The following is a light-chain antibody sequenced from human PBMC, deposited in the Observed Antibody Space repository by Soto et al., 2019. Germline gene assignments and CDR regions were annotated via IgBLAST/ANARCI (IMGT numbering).Light chain of an antibody. V-gene: IGKV1-39*01. Sequence: DLQMTQSPSSLSASVGDRVTITCRASQSISSYLNWYQQKPGKAPKLLIYDASSLQSGVPSRFSGSGSGTDFTLTISSLQPEDFATYYCQQSYSTLLTFGGGTKVEIK. CDR3: QQSYSTLLT. CDR1: QSISSY. J-gene: IGKJ4*01. CDR2: DAS.